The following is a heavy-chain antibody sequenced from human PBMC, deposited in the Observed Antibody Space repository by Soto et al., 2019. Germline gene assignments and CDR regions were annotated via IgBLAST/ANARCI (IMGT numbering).Heavy chain of an antibody. CDR1: GYSFTSYW. D-gene: IGHD6-19*01. CDR2: IYPGDSDT. V-gene: IGHV5-51*01. Sequence: GDSLEISRKGSGYSFTSYWIGWVRQMPGKGLEWMGIIYPGDSDTRYSPSFQGQVTISAXXXIXXXYXQXXXLKASDTAMYYCARDSYSSVWYESDYWGQGTLVTVST. CDR3: ARDSYSSVWYESDY. J-gene: IGHJ4*02.